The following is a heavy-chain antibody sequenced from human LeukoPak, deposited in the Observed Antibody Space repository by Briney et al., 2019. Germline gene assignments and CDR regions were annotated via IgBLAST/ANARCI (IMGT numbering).Heavy chain of an antibody. CDR2: IRSKANSYAT. CDR3: TTPGDTAMPNFDY. J-gene: IGHJ4*02. CDR1: GFTFSGSA. D-gene: IGHD5-18*01. Sequence: GGSLKLSCAASGFTFSGSAMHWVRQASGKGLEWVGRIRSKANSYATVYAASVKGRSTISRDDSKNTAYLQVNSLKTEDTAVYYCTTPGDTAMPNFDYWGQGTLVTVSS. V-gene: IGHV3-73*01.